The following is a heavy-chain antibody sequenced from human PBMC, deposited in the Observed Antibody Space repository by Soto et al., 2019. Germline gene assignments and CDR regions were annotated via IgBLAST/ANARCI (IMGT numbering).Heavy chain of an antibody. J-gene: IGHJ4*02. CDR3: ATTREAIIHLYYFDF. D-gene: IGHD3-10*01. CDR1: GGSISDSVW. V-gene: IGHV4-4*02. Sequence: QMQLQESGPRLVKPSGTLSLTCDVSGGSISDSVWWSWVRQAPGKGLEWIGEIYHSGKTYYNPSLKSRVTISTDRSRNQVSLTLDFVTAADTAIYYCATTREAIIHLYYFDFWGQGVLVTVSS. CDR2: IYHSGKT.